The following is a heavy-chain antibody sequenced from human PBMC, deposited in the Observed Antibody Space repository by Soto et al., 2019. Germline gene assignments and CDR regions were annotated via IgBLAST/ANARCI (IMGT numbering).Heavy chain of an antibody. CDR3: AKKTRQQLEVYYYYYMDV. D-gene: IGHD6-13*01. Sequence: LRGGSLRLSCAASGFTFSSYAMSWVRQAPGKGLEWVSAISGSGGSTYYADSVKGRFTISRDNSKNTLYLQMNSLRAEDTAVYYCAKKTRQQLEVYYYYYMDVWGKGTTVTVSS. CDR1: GFTFSSYA. J-gene: IGHJ6*03. CDR2: ISGSGGST. V-gene: IGHV3-23*01.